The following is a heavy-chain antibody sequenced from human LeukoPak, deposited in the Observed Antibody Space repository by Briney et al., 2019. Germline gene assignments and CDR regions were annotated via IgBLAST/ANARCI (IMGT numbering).Heavy chain of an antibody. D-gene: IGHD6-13*01. V-gene: IGHV3-21*06. CDR2: ISSSSDYI. CDR1: GFPFFSYS. J-gene: IGHJ4*02. Sequence: GGSLRLSCAASGFPFFSYSMNWVRQAPGKGLEWVSSISSSSDYIYYADSVRGRFTISRDSAKNSLYLQMNSLRAEDTAVYYCARVRAAAGLAGDYWGQGTLVTVSS. CDR3: ARVRAAAGLAGDY.